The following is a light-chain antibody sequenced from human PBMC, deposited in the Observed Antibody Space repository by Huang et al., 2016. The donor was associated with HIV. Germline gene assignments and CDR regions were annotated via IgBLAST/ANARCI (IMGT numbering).Light chain of an antibody. V-gene: IGKV1-9*01. CDR2: GAS. CDR1: QGISSF. J-gene: IGKJ4*01. Sequence: IQLTQSPSSLSASVGDRVTITCRASQGISSFLAWYQQKPGKAPKLLMYGASTLHSGVPLRFSGSGSGTDFTLTISSRQPEDFATYYCQQFNNYPLTFGGGTKVEIK. CDR3: QQFNNYPLT.